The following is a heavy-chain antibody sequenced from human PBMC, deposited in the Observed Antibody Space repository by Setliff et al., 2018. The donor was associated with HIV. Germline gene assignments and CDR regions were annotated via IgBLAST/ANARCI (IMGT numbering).Heavy chain of an antibody. J-gene: IGHJ3*02. Sequence: ASVKVSCKASGYIFTNYGISWVRQAPGQGLEWMGWITGYNGNTNYAEKFQGRVAMTIDTSTSTAYLELRSLRSDDTAVYYCTRVGPESLPYTWDDEADTFDIWGQGTMVTVSS. CDR1: GYIFTNYG. D-gene: IGHD1-1*01. CDR2: ITGYNGNT. CDR3: TRVGPESLPYTWDDEADTFDI. V-gene: IGHV1-18*01.